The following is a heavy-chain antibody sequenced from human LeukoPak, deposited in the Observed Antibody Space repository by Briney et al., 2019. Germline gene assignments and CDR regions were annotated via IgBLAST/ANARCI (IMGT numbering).Heavy chain of an antibody. CDR2: ISSSSSYI. J-gene: IGHJ4*02. V-gene: IGHV3-21*01. Sequence: GGSLRLSCAASGCTFSSYSMNWVREAPGKGLEWVSSISSSSSYIYYADSVKGRFTISRDNAKNSLYLQMNSLRDEDTAVYYCARDKVVGATFFDYWGQGTLVTVSS. CDR1: GCTFSSYS. CDR3: ARDKVVGATFFDY. D-gene: IGHD1-26*01.